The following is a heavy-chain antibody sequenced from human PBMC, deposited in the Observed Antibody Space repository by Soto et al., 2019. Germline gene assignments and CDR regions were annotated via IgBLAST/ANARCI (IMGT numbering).Heavy chain of an antibody. CDR1: GYTFTSYA. Sequence: ASVKVSCKASGYTFTSYAMHWVRQAPGQRLEWMGWINAGNGNTKYSQKFQGRVTITRDTSASTAYMELSSLRSEDTAVYYCARDRDGIMITFGGVIAPSNWFAPWGQGTLVTVSS. J-gene: IGHJ5*02. D-gene: IGHD3-16*02. V-gene: IGHV1-3*01. CDR3: ARDRDGIMITFGGVIAPSNWFAP. CDR2: INAGNGNT.